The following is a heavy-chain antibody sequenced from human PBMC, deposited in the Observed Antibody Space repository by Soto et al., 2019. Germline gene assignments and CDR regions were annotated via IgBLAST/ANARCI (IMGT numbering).Heavy chain of an antibody. D-gene: IGHD3-10*01. CDR3: VSQGGAGLPSDS. CDR1: GFTFSSYG. J-gene: IGHJ4*02. Sequence: QVQLVESGGGVVQPGRSLRLSCVASGFTFSSYGMHWVRQAPGKGLEWVAVIWYDGTEKYYADAVKGRFTISRDNSKNKLYLQVNSVRAEDTAVYYCVSQGGAGLPSDSGGQGTLVIVSS. V-gene: IGHV3-33*01. CDR2: IWYDGTEK.